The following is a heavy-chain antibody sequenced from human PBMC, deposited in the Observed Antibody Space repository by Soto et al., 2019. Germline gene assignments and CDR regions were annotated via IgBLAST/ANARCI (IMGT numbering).Heavy chain of an antibody. Sequence: QVQLLESGPGVVKPSQTLSLTCTVSNGSMDSRDHDWSWIRQSPGRGLEWIGHFYHSGSTYYNPSLRSRASISNDLSKNQFFLELSSVTGADTAVYFCARIYWLRDSSGYHHPFDYWGQGTLVTVSS. J-gene: IGHJ4*02. CDR1: NGSMDSRDHD. V-gene: IGHV4-30-4*01. CDR2: FYHSGST. D-gene: IGHD3-22*01. CDR3: ARIYWLRDSSGYHHPFDY.